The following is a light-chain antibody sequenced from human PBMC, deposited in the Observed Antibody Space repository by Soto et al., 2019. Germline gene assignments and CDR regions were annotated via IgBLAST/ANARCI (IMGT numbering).Light chain of an antibody. V-gene: IGLV2-14*01. Sequence: QSVLTQPASVSGSRGQSITISCTGTSSDVGGYNYVSWYQQHPGKAPKLMSYDVSNRPSGVSNRFSGPKSGNTASLTISGLQAEDEADYYCSSYTSSSTLEGVFGTGTKVTVL. CDR2: DVS. J-gene: IGLJ1*01. CDR3: SSYTSSSTLEGV. CDR1: SSDVGGYNY.